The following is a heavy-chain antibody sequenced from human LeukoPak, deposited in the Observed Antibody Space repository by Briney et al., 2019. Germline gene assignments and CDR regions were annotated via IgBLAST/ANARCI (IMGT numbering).Heavy chain of an antibody. Sequence: GGSLRLSCAASGFTFDDYAMHWVRQVPGKGLEWVSGITWNSGSIGYADSVKGRFTISRDNAKNSLYLQMNSLRPEDMAIYYCAKDSTPRYSSSWFDYWGQGTLVTVSS. CDR2: ITWNSGSI. D-gene: IGHD6-13*01. V-gene: IGHV3-9*03. J-gene: IGHJ5*01. CDR1: GFTFDDYA. CDR3: AKDSTPRYSSSWFDY.